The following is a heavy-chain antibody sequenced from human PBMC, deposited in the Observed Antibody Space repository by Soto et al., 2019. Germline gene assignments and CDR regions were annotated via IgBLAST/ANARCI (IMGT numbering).Heavy chain of an antibody. Sequence: SETLSLTCTVSGGSVSSGSYYWSWIRQPPGKGLEWIGYIYYSGSTNYNPSLKSRVTISVDTSKNQFSLKLSSVTAADTAVYYCARWDYSSGWSEGSFDYWGQGTLVTVSS. CDR1: GGSVSSGSYY. CDR3: ARWDYSSGWSEGSFDY. CDR2: IYYSGST. D-gene: IGHD6-19*01. J-gene: IGHJ4*02. V-gene: IGHV4-61*01.